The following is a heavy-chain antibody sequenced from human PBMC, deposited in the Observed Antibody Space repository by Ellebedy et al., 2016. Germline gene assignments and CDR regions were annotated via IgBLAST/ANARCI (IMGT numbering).Heavy chain of an antibody. D-gene: IGHD6-19*01. CDR1: GFTFSSYG. V-gene: IGHV3-30*18. CDR2: ISYDGSNK. CDR3: AKGTVAGWYYFDY. J-gene: IGHJ4*02. Sequence: GGSLRLXCVASGFTFSSYGMHWVRQAPGKGLEWVAVISYDGSNKYYADSVKGRFTISRDNSKNTLYLQMNSLRAEDTAVYYCAKGTVAGWYYFDYWGQGTLVTVSS.